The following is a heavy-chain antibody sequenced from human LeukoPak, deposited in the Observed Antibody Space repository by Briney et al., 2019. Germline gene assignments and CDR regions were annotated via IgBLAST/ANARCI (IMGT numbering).Heavy chain of an antibody. J-gene: IGHJ4*02. CDR1: GFTFSNAW. V-gene: IGHV3-15*01. D-gene: IGHD3-16*01. Sequence: GGSLRLSCVASGFTFSNAWMNWVRQAPGKGLEWVGRIKGKVNGGTTDYAAPVKGRFTISRDDSKNTVYLQMDSLNTEDTAVYYCSTGGYFFDFWGQGTLVTVSS. CDR3: STGGYFFDF. CDR2: IKGKVNGGTT.